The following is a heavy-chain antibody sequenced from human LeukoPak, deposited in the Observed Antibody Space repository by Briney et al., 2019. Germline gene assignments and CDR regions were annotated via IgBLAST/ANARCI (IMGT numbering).Heavy chain of an antibody. CDR1: GYTFTGYY. J-gene: IGHJ4*02. CDR3: ARDNLYYDSSAPGY. D-gene: IGHD3-22*01. CDR2: INPNSGGT. V-gene: IGHV1-2*02. Sequence: ASVKVSCRASGYTFTGYYMHWVRQAPGQGLEWMGWINPNSGGTNYAQKLQGRVTMTTDTSTSTAYMELRSLRSDDTAVYYCARDNLYYDSSAPGYWGQGTLVTVSS.